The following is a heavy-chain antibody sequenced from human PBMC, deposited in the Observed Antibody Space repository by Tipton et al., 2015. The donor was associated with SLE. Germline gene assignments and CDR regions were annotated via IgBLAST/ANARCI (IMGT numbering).Heavy chain of an antibody. V-gene: IGHV4-38-2*02. J-gene: IGHJ5*02. CDR1: GYSLTTSYY. CDR2: FAHSGNT. Sequence: TLSLTCSVSGYSLTTSYYWGWIRQSPGKGLEWMGSFAHSGNTIYNPSLRSRVSISADTSKNEFSLRLTSVTAADTAVYYCARGQHQLGRFDPWGQGTLVTVSS. CDR3: ARGQHQLGRFDP. D-gene: IGHD1-1*01.